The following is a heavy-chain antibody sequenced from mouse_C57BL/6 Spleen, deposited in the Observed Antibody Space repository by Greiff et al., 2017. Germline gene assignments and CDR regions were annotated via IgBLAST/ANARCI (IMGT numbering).Heavy chain of an antibody. CDR3: SRSPITTGVARGYFDV. D-gene: IGHD1-1*01. Sequence: VQLKESGPELVKPGASVKIPCKASGYTFTDYNMDWVKQSHGKSLEWIGDINPNNGGTIYNQKFKGKATLTVDKSSSTAYMVLRSLTSEDTAVYYCSRSPITTGVARGYFDVWGTGTTVTVSS. J-gene: IGHJ1*03. CDR1: GYTFTDYN. CDR2: INPNNGGT. V-gene: IGHV1-18*01.